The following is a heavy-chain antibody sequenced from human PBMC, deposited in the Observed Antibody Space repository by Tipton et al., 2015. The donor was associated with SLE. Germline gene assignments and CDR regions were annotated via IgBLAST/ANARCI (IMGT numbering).Heavy chain of an antibody. CDR1: GASIGSGGYS. CDR2: IFHSGIT. Sequence: TLSLTCAVSGASIGSGGYSWNWIRQPPGKGLQWIGYIFHSGITYYNPSLKSRVTMSVDRSKNQFSLNLTSVTAADTALYYCARAGYSSGWYGRGFDSWGQGTLVTVSS. V-gene: IGHV4-30-2*01. J-gene: IGHJ4*02. CDR3: ARAGYSSGWYGRGFDS. D-gene: IGHD6-19*01.